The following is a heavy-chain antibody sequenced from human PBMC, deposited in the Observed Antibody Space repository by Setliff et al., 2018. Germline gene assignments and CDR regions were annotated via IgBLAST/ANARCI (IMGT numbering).Heavy chain of an antibody. V-gene: IGHV3-21*01. J-gene: IGHJ3*02. D-gene: IGHD1-26*01. CDR2: ISSSSSYI. CDR1: GFTFSSYS. CDR3: ARELAGIISGSYYPDAFDI. Sequence: GGSLRLSCAAPGFTFSSYSMNWVRQAPGKGLEWVSSISSSSSYIYYADSVKGRFTISRDNAKNSLYLQMNSLRAEDTAVYYCARELAGIISGSYYPDAFDIWGQGTMVTVSS.